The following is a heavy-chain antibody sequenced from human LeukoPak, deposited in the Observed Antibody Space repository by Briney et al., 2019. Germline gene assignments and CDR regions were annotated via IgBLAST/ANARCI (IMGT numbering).Heavy chain of an antibody. D-gene: IGHD6-13*01. J-gene: IGHJ4*02. CDR1: GFIFSSYA. CDR3: ATRGAYSSSWSLHY. CDR2: ISGSGGGT. V-gene: IGHV3-23*01. Sequence: GGSLTLSCAASGFIFSSYAMSWVRQAPGKGLAWVSAISGSGGGTYYADSVKGRFTISRDNSKNTLYLQMNSLRAEDTAVYYCATRGAYSSSWSLHYWGQGTLVTVS.